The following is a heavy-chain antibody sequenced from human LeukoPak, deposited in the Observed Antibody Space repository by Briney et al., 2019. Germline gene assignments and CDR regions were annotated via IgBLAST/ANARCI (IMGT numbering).Heavy chain of an antibody. Sequence: KTSETLSLTCTVSGGSISSSSYYWGWIRQPPGKGLEWIGSIYYSGSTYYNPSLKSRVTISVDTSKNQFSLKLSSVTAADTAVYYCARQFITMIVVVIDYWGQGTLVTVSS. D-gene: IGHD3-22*01. J-gene: IGHJ4*02. V-gene: IGHV4-39*01. CDR2: IYYSGST. CDR3: ARQFITMIVVVIDY. CDR1: GGSISSSSYY.